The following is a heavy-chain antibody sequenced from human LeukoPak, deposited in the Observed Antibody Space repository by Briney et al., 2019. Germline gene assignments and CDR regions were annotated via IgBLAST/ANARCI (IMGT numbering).Heavy chain of an antibody. CDR1: GFIFSSYS. CDR2: ISSSGGYI. Sequence: GGSLRLSCTASGFIFSSYSMNWVRQAPGKGLEWVSSISSSGGYIYYAGSVKGRFTISRDNAKNSVYLQMNSLRAEDTAVYYCARGGTIISDPFDYWGQGILVTVSS. D-gene: IGHD3-22*01. V-gene: IGHV3-21*01. CDR3: ARGGTIISDPFDY. J-gene: IGHJ4*02.